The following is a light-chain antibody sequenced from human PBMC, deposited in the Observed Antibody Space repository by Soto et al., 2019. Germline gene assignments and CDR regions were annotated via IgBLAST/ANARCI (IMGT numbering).Light chain of an antibody. V-gene: IGKV3-20*01. CDR2: GAS. Sequence: IVVTQSPGTLSLSPADKASLSCRASQSISGIYLAWYQQKPGQAPRLLIYGASSRATGIPDRFSGSGSGTDFTLTISRLEPEDFAVYYCQQYGSSPPITFGQGTRLEIK. CDR1: QSISGIY. J-gene: IGKJ5*01. CDR3: QQYGSSPPIT.